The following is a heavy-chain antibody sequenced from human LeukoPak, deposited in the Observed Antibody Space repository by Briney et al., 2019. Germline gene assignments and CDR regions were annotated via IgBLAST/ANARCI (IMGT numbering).Heavy chain of an antibody. J-gene: IGHJ3*02. Sequence: GGSLRLSCAASGFTVSSNYMSWVRQAPGKGLEWVSVIYSGGSTYYADSVKGRFTISRDNAKNSLYLQMNSLRAEDTAVYYCARQSPGDYYDSSDAFDIWGQGTMVTVSS. CDR2: IYSGGST. CDR3: ARQSPGDYYDSSDAFDI. D-gene: IGHD3-22*01. CDR1: GFTVSSNY. V-gene: IGHV3-53*01.